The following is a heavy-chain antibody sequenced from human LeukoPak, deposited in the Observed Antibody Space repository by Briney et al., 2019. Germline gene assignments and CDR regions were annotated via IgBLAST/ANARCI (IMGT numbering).Heavy chain of an antibody. CDR1: GYTFTSYG. D-gene: IGHD6-6*01. CDR3: ASLYSSSPWYYFDY. CDR2: IIPIFGTA. J-gene: IGHJ4*02. Sequence: GASVKVSCKASGYTFTSYGISWVRQAPGQGLEWMGGIIPIFGTANYAQKFQGRVTITADKSTSTAYMELSSLRSEDTAVYYCASLYSSSPWYYFDYWGQGTLVTVSS. V-gene: IGHV1-69*06.